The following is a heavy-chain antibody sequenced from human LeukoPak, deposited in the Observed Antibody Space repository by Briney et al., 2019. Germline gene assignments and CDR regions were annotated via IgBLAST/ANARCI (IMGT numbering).Heavy chain of an antibody. V-gene: IGHV1-18*01. CDR3: ARELKVGASAAFGI. J-gene: IGHJ3*02. D-gene: IGHD1-26*01. CDR1: GYTFTSYG. CDR2: ISAYNGNT. Sequence: ASVKVSCKASGYTFTSYGISWVRQAPGQGLEWMGWISAYNGNTNYAQKLQGRVTMTTDTSTSTAYMELRSLRSDDTAVYYCARELKVGASAAFGIWGQGTMVTVSS.